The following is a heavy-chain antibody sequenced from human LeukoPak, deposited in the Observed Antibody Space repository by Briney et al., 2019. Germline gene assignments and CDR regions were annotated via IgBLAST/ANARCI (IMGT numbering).Heavy chain of an antibody. CDR2: IYYSGST. CDR1: DGSISSSSYY. Sequence: SETLSLTCTVSDGSISSSSYYWGWIRQPPGKGLEWIGSIYYSGSTYYNPSLKSRVTISVDTSKNQFSLKLSSVTAADTAVYYCARHYGWFDPWGQGTLVTVSS. D-gene: IGHD3-16*01. CDR3: ARHYGWFDP. V-gene: IGHV4-39*01. J-gene: IGHJ5*02.